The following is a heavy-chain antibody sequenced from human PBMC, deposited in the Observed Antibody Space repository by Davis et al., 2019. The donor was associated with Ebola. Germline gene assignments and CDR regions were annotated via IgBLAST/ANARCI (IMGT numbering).Heavy chain of an antibody. CDR2: FNPGSYSGGT. Sequence: ASVKVSCKALGYTFTGNYMHWVRQAPGQGPEWMGRFNPGSYSGGTNYAQKFQGRVTITADESTSTAYMELSSLRSEDTAVYYCARVPVGATTSNLYYYYYMDVWGKGTTVTVSS. CDR3: ARVPVGATTSNLYYYYYMDV. J-gene: IGHJ6*03. D-gene: IGHD1-26*01. CDR1: GYTFTGNY. V-gene: IGHV1-2*02.